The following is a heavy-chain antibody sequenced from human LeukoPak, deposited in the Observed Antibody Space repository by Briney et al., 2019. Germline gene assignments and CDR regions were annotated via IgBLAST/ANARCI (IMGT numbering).Heavy chain of an antibody. CDR2: ISGGGANT. J-gene: IGHJ4*02. CDR3: SRWNGYGDY. V-gene: IGHV3-23*01. Sequence: GGSLRLSCAASGFSFSNSGMSWVRQAPAKGLEWVAGISGGGANTHYADSVKGRFTISRDNSKNTLFLQMNSLRDEGTAINYGSRWNGYGDYWGRGTLVTVPS. D-gene: IGHD1-1*01. CDR1: GFSFSNSG.